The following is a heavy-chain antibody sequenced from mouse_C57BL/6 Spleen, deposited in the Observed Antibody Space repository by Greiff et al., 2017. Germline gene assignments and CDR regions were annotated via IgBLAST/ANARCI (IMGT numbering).Heavy chain of an antibody. CDR1: GYTFTSYW. CDR2: LNPSTGCT. Sequence: VQLQQPGTELVKPGASVKLSCKASGYTFTSYWMHWVKQRPGKGLEWTGNLNPSTGCTNYNEKFKSKATLTVDKSSITVYMQLSSLTSEDSAGYYCARVGSYYYAMDYGGQGTSVTVSS. V-gene: IGHV1-53*01. CDR3: ARVGSYYYAMDY. J-gene: IGHJ4*01.